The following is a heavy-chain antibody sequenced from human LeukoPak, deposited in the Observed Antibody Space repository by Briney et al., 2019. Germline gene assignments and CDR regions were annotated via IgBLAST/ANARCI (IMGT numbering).Heavy chain of an antibody. CDR2: INHSGST. CDR3: ARAPGIAAAGTRRFDP. Sequence: SETLSLTCAVYGGSFSGYYWSWIRQPPGKGLEWIGEINHSGSTNYNPSLKSRVTISVDTSKNQFSLKLSSVAAADTAVYYCARAPGIAAAGTRRFDPWGQGTLVTVSS. J-gene: IGHJ5*02. CDR1: GGSFSGYY. D-gene: IGHD6-13*01. V-gene: IGHV4-34*01.